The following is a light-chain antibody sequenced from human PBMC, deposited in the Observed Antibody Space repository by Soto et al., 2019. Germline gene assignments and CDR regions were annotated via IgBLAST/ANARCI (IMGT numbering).Light chain of an antibody. CDR2: DVS. Sequence: QSVLTQPDSVSGSPGQSITISCTGTSSDVGGYNYVSWYQQHPGKAPKLMIYDVSNRPSGVSNRFSGSKSGNTASLTISGLQAEDEADYYCSSYTSSRSYVVFGGGTKVTVL. CDR3: SSYTSSRSYVV. V-gene: IGLV2-14*01. CDR1: SSDVGGYNY. J-gene: IGLJ2*01.